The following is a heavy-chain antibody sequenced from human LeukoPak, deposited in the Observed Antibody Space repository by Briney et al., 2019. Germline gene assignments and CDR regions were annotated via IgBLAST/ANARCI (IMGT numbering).Heavy chain of an antibody. CDR1: GFTFSSYA. Sequence: PGGSLRPSCAASGFTFSSYAMNWVRQAPGKGLEWASTISGSGGTTYYADSVKGRFTISRDNSKNTLYLQMNSLRAEDTAVYYCAKRSPVNYMDVWGKGTMVTVSS. CDR2: ISGSGGTT. V-gene: IGHV3-23*01. J-gene: IGHJ6*03. CDR3: AKRSPVNYMDV.